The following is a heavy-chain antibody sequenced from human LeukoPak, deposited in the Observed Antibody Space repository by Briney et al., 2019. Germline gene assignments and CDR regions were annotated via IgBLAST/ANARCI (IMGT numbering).Heavy chain of an antibody. V-gene: IGHV4-38-2*02. CDR3: VRDGYYGSGSPGWFGP. CDR1: GYFITSAFY. J-gene: IGHJ5*02. CDR2: VFHRGPT. D-gene: IGHD3-10*01. Sequence: PSETLSLTCTVSGYFITSAFYWGWIRVPPGKGLEWIGSVFHRGPTYYNSSLKSRVNISIDTSKNQFSLKLNSLTAEDTAMYYCVRDGYYGSGSPGWFGPWGPGTLVIVSA.